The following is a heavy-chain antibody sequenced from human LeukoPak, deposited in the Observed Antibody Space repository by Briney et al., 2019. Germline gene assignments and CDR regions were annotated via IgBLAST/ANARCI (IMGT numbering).Heavy chain of an antibody. D-gene: IGHD3-10*01. J-gene: IGHJ6*02. CDR3: ARQLLLGWPITMVRGGDYYYGMDV. V-gene: IGHV3-33*01. Sequence: GGSLRLSCAASGFTFSSYGIHWVRQAPGKGLEWVAVIWYDGSNKYYADSVKGRFTISRDNSKNTLYLQMNSLRAEDTAVYYCARQLLLGWPITMVRGGDYYYGMDVWGQGTTVTVSS. CDR2: IWYDGSNK. CDR1: GFTFSSYG.